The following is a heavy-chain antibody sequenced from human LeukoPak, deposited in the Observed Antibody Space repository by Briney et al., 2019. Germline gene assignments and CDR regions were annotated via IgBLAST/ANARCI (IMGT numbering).Heavy chain of an antibody. CDR1: GGSISSYY. CDR2: IYYSGST. J-gene: IGHJ6*03. Sequence: SETLSLTCTVSGGSISSYYWSWIRQPPGKGLEWFGYIYYSGSTNYNPSLKSRVTISVDTSKNQFSLKLRSVTAADTAVYYCARGGGLGAYYYYMDVWGKGTTVTISS. D-gene: IGHD1-26*01. V-gene: IGHV4-59*01. CDR3: ARGGGLGAYYYYMDV.